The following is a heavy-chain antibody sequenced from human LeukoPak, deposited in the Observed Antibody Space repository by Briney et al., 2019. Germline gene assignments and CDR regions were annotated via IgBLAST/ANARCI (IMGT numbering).Heavy chain of an antibody. D-gene: IGHD5-18*01. Sequence: PGGSLRLSCAASGFTFSSYGMHWVRQAPGKGLEWVAFIRYDGSNKYYADSVKGRFTISRDNSKNTLYLQMNSLRAEDTAVYYCAREGPGIQLWSPLGYWGQGTLVTVSS. J-gene: IGHJ4*02. CDR2: IRYDGSNK. CDR1: GFTFSSYG. CDR3: AREGPGIQLWSPLGY. V-gene: IGHV3-30*02.